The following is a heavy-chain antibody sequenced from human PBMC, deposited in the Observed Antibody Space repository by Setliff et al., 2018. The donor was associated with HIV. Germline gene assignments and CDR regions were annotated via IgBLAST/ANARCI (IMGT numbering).Heavy chain of an antibody. D-gene: IGHD2-21*02. CDR3: ASPTAIPH. J-gene: IGHJ4*02. Sequence: ASVKVSCKTSGNTFARQSHDLHWVRQVPGQGLEWMGWINLVTGKTAYLQKFQGRVTITRDTSASTAYMEMSSLRPEDTAVYYCASPTAIPHWGQGTLVTSPQ. V-gene: IGHV1-3*01. CDR1: GNTFARQSHD. CDR2: INLVTGKT.